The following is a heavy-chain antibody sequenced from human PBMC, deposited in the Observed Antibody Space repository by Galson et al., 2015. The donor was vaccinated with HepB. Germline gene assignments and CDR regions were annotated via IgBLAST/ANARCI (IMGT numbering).Heavy chain of an antibody. J-gene: IGHJ4*02. V-gene: IGHV3-7*03. Sequence: SLRLSCAASGFTFSSYWMSWVRQAPGKGLEWVANIKQNGSEKYYVDSVKGRFTISRDNAKNSLYLQMNSLRAEDTAVYYCARADRHYYGSGSTFDYWGQGTLVTVSS. D-gene: IGHD3-10*01. CDR2: IKQNGSEK. CDR1: GFTFSSYW. CDR3: ARADRHYYGSGSTFDY.